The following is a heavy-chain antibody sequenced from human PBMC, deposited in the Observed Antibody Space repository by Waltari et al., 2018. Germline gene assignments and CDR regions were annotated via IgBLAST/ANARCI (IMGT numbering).Heavy chain of an antibody. V-gene: IGHV3-23*01. CDR3: VREVGYTNSAT. CDR2: LSNGNDVS. CDR1: GFKVSANT. J-gene: IGHJ4*02. Sequence: LESGGASVQPGVAHRLSCDASGFKVSANTMSWVRQPPGKGLEWVSSLSNGNDVSYQSDSVKGRFTTARDIAGNSIYLQMSGLRSEDTAIYYCVREVGYTNSATWGQGTLVNVSP. D-gene: IGHD4-4*01.